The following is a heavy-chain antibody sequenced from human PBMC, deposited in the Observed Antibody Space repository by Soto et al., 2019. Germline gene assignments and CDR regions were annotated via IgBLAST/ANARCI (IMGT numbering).Heavy chain of an antibody. V-gene: IGHV3-30*18. J-gene: IGHJ4*02. CDR3: AKGDSGWYGGAFDY. CDR1: GFTFSSYG. Sequence: QVQLVESGGGVVQPGRSLRLSCAASGFTFSSYGMHWVRQAPGKGLEWVAVISYDGSNKYYADSVKGRFTISRDNSKNTLYLQMNSLRAEDTAVYYCAKGDSGWYGGAFDYWGQGTLVTVSS. D-gene: IGHD6-19*01. CDR2: ISYDGSNK.